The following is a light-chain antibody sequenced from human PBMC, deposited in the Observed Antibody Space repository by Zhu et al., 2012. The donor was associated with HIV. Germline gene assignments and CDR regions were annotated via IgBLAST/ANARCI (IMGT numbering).Light chain of an antibody. Sequence: VLTQSPVTLSLSPGETATLSCTASQSISNNYLAWFQKKPGQRPRLLIYDASSRAPGIPDNFSGSGSGTDFTLNITGLEPEDFAMYYCQQYASSPRTFGQGTEVEI. CDR2: DAS. V-gene: IGKV3-20*01. CDR3: QQYASSPRT. CDR1: QSISNNY. J-gene: IGKJ1*01.